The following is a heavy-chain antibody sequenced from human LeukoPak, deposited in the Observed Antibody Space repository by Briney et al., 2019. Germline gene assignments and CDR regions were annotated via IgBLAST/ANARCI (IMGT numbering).Heavy chain of an antibody. J-gene: IGHJ6*04. D-gene: IGHD3-10*02. V-gene: IGHV3-7*01. CDR1: GFTFSNYW. CDR3: AELGITMIGGV. CDR2: IKQDRSEK. Sequence: GGSLRLSCAASGFTFSNYWMNWVRQAPGKGLEWVANIKQDRSEKYYVDSVKGRFTISRDNAKNSLYLQMNSLRADDTAVYYCAELGITMIGGVWGKGATVTISS.